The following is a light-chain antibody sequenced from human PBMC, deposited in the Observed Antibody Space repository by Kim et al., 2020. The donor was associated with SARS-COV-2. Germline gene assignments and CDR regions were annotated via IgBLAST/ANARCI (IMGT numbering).Light chain of an antibody. CDR2: KAS. CDR1: QSIDSW. V-gene: IGKV1-5*03. Sequence: DIQMTQSPSTLSASVGDTVTITCRASQSIDSWLAWYQQKPGKVPKLLIYKASSLQSGVPSRFSGSGFGTEFTLTISSLQPDDFATYYCQQYNGYSGTFGQGTKVDIK. CDR3: QQYNGYSGT. J-gene: IGKJ1*01.